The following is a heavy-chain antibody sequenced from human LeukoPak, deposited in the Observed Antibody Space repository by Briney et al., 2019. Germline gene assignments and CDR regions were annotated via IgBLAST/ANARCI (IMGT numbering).Heavy chain of an antibody. CDR3: ARDPGCSGGSCYSAGSFDI. Sequence: GGSLRLSCAASGFTLSNYWIHWVRQAPGKGLVWVSRIDSDGTITTYADSVRGRVTISRDNAKNTVYLQMNSLRAEDTAVYYCARDPGCSGGSCYSAGSFDIWGQGTMVTVSS. CDR2: IDSDGTIT. V-gene: IGHV3-74*01. D-gene: IGHD2-15*01. J-gene: IGHJ3*02. CDR1: GFTLSNYW.